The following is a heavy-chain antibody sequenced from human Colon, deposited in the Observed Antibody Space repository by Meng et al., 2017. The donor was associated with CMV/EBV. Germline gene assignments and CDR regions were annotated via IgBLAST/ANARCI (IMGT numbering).Heavy chain of an antibody. V-gene: IGHV4-38-2*01. CDR3: ARGGLAAGGGGNWFDP. J-gene: IGHJ5*02. Sequence: GSLRLSCVVSGHSISTAYFWGWIRQSPGKGLEWIGSIMHVGTTYYNPSLKSRATISVETSKNQSSLKLTSVTAGDTAVYYCARGGLAAGGGGNWFDPWGQGTLVTVSS. CDR1: GHSISTAYF. D-gene: IGHD6-13*01. CDR2: IMHVGTT.